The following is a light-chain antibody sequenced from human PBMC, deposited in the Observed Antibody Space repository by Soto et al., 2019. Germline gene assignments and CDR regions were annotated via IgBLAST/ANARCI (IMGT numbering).Light chain of an antibody. CDR3: QQSANWPPIT. CDR2: DAS. V-gene: IGKV3-11*01. CDR1: QSISSY. J-gene: IGKJ5*01. Sequence: EIVLTQSPATLSLSPGETAALSCRASQSISSYLAWYQHKPGQAPRLLIYDASNRASGTPARFSGSGSGTDFTLTISILEPEDFAVYYCQQSANWPPITFGQGTRLEIK.